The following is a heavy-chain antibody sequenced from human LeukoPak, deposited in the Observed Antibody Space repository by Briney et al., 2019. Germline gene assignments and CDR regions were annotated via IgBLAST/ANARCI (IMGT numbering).Heavy chain of an antibody. Sequence: GESLKLSCKGSGYTYTKSWMAWVRQMPGKGLELMGIIYPVDSETRYSPSFQGQVTISVDKSISTAYLQWSSLKASDTAMYYCARQGCTTTSCHTIDYWGQGTLVTVSS. CDR1: GYTYTKSW. D-gene: IGHD2-2*02. CDR2: IYPVDSET. V-gene: IGHV5-51*01. CDR3: ARQGCTTTSCHTIDY. J-gene: IGHJ4*02.